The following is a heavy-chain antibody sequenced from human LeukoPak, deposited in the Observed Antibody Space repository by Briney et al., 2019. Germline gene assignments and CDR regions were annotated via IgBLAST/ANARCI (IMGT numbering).Heavy chain of an antibody. J-gene: IGHJ5*02. D-gene: IGHD1-26*01. V-gene: IGHV1-69*13. CDR1: GGTFTSYA. CDR3: ARKLRLGGNWFDP. CDR2: IIPISGTT. Sequence: SVKVSCKASGGTFTSYAITWVRQAPGQGLEWMGKIIPISGTTNYAQKFQGRVTFTADESTSTAYMELSSLRSEDTALYYCARKLRLGGNWFDPWGQGTLVTVSS.